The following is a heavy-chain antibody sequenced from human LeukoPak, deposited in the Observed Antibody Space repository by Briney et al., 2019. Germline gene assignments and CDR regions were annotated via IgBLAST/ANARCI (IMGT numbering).Heavy chain of an antibody. CDR2: IYYSGST. V-gene: IGHV4-59*01. Sequence: SETLSLTCTVSGGSLSSYYWSWIRQPPGKGLEWIGYIYYSGSTNYNPSLKSRVTISVDTSKNQFSLKLSSVTAADTAVYYCATSYSSSSVDFDYWGQGTLVTVSS. D-gene: IGHD6-6*01. J-gene: IGHJ4*02. CDR1: GGSLSSYY. CDR3: ATSYSSSSVDFDY.